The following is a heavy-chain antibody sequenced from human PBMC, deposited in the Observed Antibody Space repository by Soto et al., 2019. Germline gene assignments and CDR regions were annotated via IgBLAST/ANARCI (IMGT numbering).Heavy chain of an antibody. CDR2: IFPGDSDI. CDR1: GYLFTNYW. D-gene: IGHD6-6*01. J-gene: IGHJ4*02. V-gene: IGHV5-51*01. Sequence: GESLKISCKGSGYLFTNYWIGWVRQVPGKGLEWMAIIFPGDSDIRYSPSFQGQVTISADKSISTAYLRWSSLKASDTAMYYCERPKPQLGAGESDYWGQGTLVTVSS. CDR3: ERPKPQLGAGESDY.